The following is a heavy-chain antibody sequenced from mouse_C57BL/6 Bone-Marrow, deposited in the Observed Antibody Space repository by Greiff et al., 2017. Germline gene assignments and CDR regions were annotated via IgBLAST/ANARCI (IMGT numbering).Heavy chain of an antibody. Sequence: EVKLMESGAELVRPGASVKLSCTASGFNIKDDYIHWVKQRPEQGLEWIGWIYPEIGDTEYASQFQGKATITSDPSSNTAYLKLSSLTSEDTAVYYCSSFDGNYFDFWGQGTPLTVAS. D-gene: IGHD2-3*01. CDR1: GFNIKDDY. V-gene: IGHV14-4*01. CDR3: SSFDGNYFDF. CDR2: IYPEIGDT. J-gene: IGHJ2*01.